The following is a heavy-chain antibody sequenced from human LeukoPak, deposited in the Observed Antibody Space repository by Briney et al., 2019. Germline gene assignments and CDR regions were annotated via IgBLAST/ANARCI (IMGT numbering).Heavy chain of an antibody. CDR3: ASSIAAPGYYYGMDV. CDR2: IYYSGST. V-gene: IGHV4-59*01. J-gene: IGHJ6*02. D-gene: IGHD6-13*01. CDR1: GGSISSYY. Sequence: SETLSLTCTVSGGSISSYYWSWIRQPPGKGLEWIGYIYYSGSTNYNPSLKSRVTISVDTSKNQFSLKLSSVTAADTAVYYCASSIAAPGYYYGMDVWGQGTTVTVSS.